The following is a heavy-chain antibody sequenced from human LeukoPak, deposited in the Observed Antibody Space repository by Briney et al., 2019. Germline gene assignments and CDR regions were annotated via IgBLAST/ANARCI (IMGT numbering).Heavy chain of an antibody. V-gene: IGHV6-1*01. D-gene: IGHD6-13*01. CDR2: TYYRSKWYN. Sequence: SQTLSLTCAISGDSVSSNSAAWNWIRQSPSRGLEWLGRTYYRSKWYNDYAVSVKSRITINPDTSKNQFSLQLNSVTPEDTAVYYCAKEGWQQLVERTLEEDPYYYMDVWGKGTTVTVSS. CDR1: GDSVSSNSAA. CDR3: AKEGWQQLVERTLEEDPYYYMDV. J-gene: IGHJ6*03.